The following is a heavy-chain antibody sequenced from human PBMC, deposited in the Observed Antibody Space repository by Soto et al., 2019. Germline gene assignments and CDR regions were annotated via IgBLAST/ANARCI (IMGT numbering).Heavy chain of an antibody. D-gene: IGHD6-6*01. CDR2: ISSTTNYI. J-gene: IGHJ4*02. CDR3: ARESEDLSSNLDD. V-gene: IGHV3-21*04. CDR1: GFTFTRYS. Sequence: GGSLRLSCAASGFTFTRYSMNWVRQAPGKGLEWVSSISSTTNYIYYVDSMKGRFTISRDNARNSLYLQMNSLRAEDTAVYYCARESEDLSSNLDDWGQGTLVTVSS.